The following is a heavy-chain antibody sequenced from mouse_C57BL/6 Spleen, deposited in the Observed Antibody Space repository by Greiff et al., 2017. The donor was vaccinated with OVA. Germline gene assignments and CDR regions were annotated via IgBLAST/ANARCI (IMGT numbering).Heavy chain of an antibody. Sequence: EVQLVESGGGLVQPGGSMKLSCAASGFTFSDAWMDWVRQSPEKGLEWVAEIRNKANNHATSSAVSVKGRFTISGDESKSSAYLQMNSLRAEDTGIYYCAVYDGFYAMDYWGQGTSVTVSA. CDR3: AVYDGFYAMDY. J-gene: IGHJ4*01. CDR1: GFTFSDAW. D-gene: IGHD2-3*01. V-gene: IGHV6-6*01. CDR2: IRNKANNHAT.